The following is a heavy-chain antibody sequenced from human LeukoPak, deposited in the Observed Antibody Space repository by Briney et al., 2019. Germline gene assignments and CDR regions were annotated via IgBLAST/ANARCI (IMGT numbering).Heavy chain of an antibody. D-gene: IGHD2-2*01. Sequence: PGGSLRLSCAASGFTFSSYAMSWVRQAPGKGLEWVSAISGSGGSTYYADSVKGRFTISRDNSKNTLYLQMNSLRAEDTAVYYCAKDADCSSTSCYGGAFDIWGQGTMVTVSS. CDR2: ISGSGGST. V-gene: IGHV3-23*01. CDR3: AKDADCSSTSCYGGAFDI. J-gene: IGHJ3*02. CDR1: GFTFSSYA.